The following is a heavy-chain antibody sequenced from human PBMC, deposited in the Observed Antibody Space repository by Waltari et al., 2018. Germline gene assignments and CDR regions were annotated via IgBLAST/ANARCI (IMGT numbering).Heavy chain of an antibody. Sequence: QVQLVESGGSVVQPGKSLRLSCSASGLGFSGFSMHWVRQAPGKGLEWVAVITYDGKHKDYADAVKGRFTISRDNSKTTLSLQMSWLRTEDTAIYYCAKASGSCFDHWGRGTRVTVSS. CDR1: GLGFSGFS. J-gene: IGHJ4*02. CDR3: AKASGSCFDH. CDR2: ITYDGKHK. V-gene: IGHV3-30*18. D-gene: IGHD1-26*01.